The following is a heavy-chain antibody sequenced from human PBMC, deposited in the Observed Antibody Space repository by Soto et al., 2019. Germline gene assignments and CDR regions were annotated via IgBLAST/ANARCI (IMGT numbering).Heavy chain of an antibody. V-gene: IGHV3-21*01. CDR3: ARGPTPPHVLLWFGEPEAHYYYYMDV. CDR1: GFTFSSYS. D-gene: IGHD3-10*01. CDR2: ISSSSSYI. J-gene: IGHJ6*03. Sequence: SGGSLRLSCAASGFTFSSYSMNWVRQAPGKGLEWVSSISSSSSYIYYADSVKGRFTISRDNAKNSLYLQMNSLRAEDTAVYYCARGPTPPHVLLWFGEPEAHYYYYMDVWGKGTTVTVSS.